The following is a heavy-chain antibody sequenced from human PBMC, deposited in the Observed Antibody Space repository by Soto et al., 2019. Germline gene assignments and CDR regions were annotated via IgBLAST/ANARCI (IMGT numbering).Heavy chain of an antibody. Sequence: PSETLSITCTVSGGSINRDYWGWVRQPQGKGLEWIGYIHYSGSTNYNPSLKSRVTISIDTPKNQFSLEVNSMTAADTAVYYCARGGLAARKGRWFDPWGQGTLVTVSS. D-gene: IGHD6-6*01. V-gene: IGHV4-59*01. J-gene: IGHJ5*02. CDR1: GGSINRDY. CDR2: IHYSGST. CDR3: ARGGLAARKGRWFDP.